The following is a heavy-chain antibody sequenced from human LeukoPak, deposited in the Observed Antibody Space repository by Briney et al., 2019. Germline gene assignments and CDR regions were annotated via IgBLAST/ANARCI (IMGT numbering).Heavy chain of an antibody. CDR3: ARGDETRGYTMGY. CDR1: GGSFSRYY. J-gene: IGHJ4*02. D-gene: IGHD3-10*01. Sequence: SETLSLTCAVYGGSFSRYYWSWIHQPPGKGLEFIGTINHSGSTNYNPSLMSRVTVSVDTSKNQFSLKLSSVTAADTAVYYCARGDETRGYTMGYWGQGTPVTVSS. CDR2: INHSGST. V-gene: IGHV4-34*01.